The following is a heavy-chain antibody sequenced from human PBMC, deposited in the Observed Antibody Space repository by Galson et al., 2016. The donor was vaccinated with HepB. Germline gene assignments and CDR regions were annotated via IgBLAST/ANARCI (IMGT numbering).Heavy chain of an antibody. Sequence: SLRLSCAASGFTFSNYGMYWVRQAPGKGLEWVSAISYNGSNKYNADSVKGRFTISGDNSKNTLYLQMNSLRTEDTAVYYCAKAKRGSTNDALDIWGQGTMVTVSS. J-gene: IGHJ3*02. CDR2: ISYNGSNK. CDR3: AKAKRGSTNDALDI. D-gene: IGHD1-1*01. V-gene: IGHV3-30*18. CDR1: GFTFSNYG.